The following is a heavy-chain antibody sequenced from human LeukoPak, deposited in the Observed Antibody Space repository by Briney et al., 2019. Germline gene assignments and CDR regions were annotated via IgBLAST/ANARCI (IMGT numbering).Heavy chain of an antibody. CDR1: GGSISSGGYY. D-gene: IGHD2-15*01. J-gene: IGHJ4*02. CDR3: ARGKLYCSGGSCWPYYFDY. V-gene: IGHV4-31*03. CDR2: IYYSGST. Sequence: SETLSLTCTVSGGSISSGGYYWSWIRQHPGKGLEWIGYIYYSGSTYYNPSLKSRVTISVDASKNQFSLKLSSVTAADTAVYYCARGKLYCSGGSCWPYYFDYWGQGTLVTVSS.